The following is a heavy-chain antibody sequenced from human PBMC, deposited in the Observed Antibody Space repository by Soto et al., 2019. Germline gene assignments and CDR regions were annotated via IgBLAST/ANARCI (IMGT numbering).Heavy chain of an antibody. CDR2: INANNGGS. J-gene: IGHJ5*02. V-gene: IGHV1-2*02. Sequence: GGSVKVSCKASGYTFTDYHIHLVRQAPGQGLEFMGWINANNGGSGSAQQFQGRVTVTRDTSITTVYMELSKLRSDDTAVYYCAREGGSETLQHSHNWFDTWGQGTLVTVSS. CDR3: AREGGSETLQHSHNWFDT. CDR1: GYTFTDYH. D-gene: IGHD6-25*01.